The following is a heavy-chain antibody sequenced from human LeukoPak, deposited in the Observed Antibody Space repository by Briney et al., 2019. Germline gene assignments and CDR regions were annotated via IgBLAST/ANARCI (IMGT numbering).Heavy chain of an antibody. D-gene: IGHD3-22*01. CDR3: ASPYYYDSSGYADY. V-gene: IGHV3-48*04. Sequence: GGSLRLSCAASGFTFSSYSMNWVRQAPGKGLEWVSYISSSSSTIYYADSVKGRFTISRDNAKNSLYLQMNSLRAEDTAVYYCASPYYYDSSGYADYWGQGTLVTVSS. J-gene: IGHJ4*02. CDR1: GFTFSSYS. CDR2: ISSSSSTI.